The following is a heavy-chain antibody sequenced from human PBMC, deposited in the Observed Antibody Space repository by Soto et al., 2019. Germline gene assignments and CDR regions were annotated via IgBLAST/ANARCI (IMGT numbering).Heavy chain of an antibody. D-gene: IGHD3-10*01. CDR1: GFAFDSYW. Sequence: GGSLRLSCAASGFAFDSYWMHWVRQVPGERPVWVSRIDYDGTTTTYADFVKGRFTISRDNAKNTLYLQMNNLRAEDTAVYYCTRGPRPSSAGTGAYWGQGTQVTVPS. J-gene: IGHJ4*02. V-gene: IGHV3-74*01. CDR3: TRGPRPSSAGTGAY. CDR2: IDYDGTTT.